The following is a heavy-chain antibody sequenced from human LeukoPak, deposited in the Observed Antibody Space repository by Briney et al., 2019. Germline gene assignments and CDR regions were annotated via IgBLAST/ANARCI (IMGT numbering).Heavy chain of an antibody. Sequence: GGSLKISFKGSGYRFTSYWIGWVRPMPGKGLEWMGIIYPGDSDTRYSPSFQGQVPISADKSISTAYLQWSSLKASDTAMYYCASTITIFGVVLKDAFDIWGQGTMVTVSS. CDR3: ASTITIFGVVLKDAFDI. D-gene: IGHD3-3*01. V-gene: IGHV5-51*01. CDR2: IYPGDSDT. CDR1: GYRFTSYW. J-gene: IGHJ3*02.